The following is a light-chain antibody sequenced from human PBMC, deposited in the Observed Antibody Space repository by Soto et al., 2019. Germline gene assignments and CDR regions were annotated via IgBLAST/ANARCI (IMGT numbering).Light chain of an antibody. CDR2: AAS. CDR3: QQSYISPYT. J-gene: IGKJ2*01. Sequence: DIQMTQSPSSLSVSVGDRVTITCRASESIANYLNWYQQKPGKAPNLLIYAASDLQSGFPSRFSGSGSGTDFTLTISSLQTEDFATYFCQQSYISPYTFGQGTKMDI. CDR1: ESIANY. V-gene: IGKV1-39*01.